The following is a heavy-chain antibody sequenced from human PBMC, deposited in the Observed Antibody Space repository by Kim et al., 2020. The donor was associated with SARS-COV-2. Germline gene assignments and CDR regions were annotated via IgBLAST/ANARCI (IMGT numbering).Heavy chain of an antibody. Sequence: YTNPPPKSRATISVDTTKNQFSLKLTSVTAADTAVYYCARFRIITAGFDYWGQGTLVSVSS. V-gene: IGHV4-39*01. CDR3: ARFRIITAGFDY. J-gene: IGHJ4*02. D-gene: IGHD3-16*01.